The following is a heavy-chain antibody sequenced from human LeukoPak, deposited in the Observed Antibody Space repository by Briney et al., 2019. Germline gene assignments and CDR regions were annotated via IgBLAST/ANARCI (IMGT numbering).Heavy chain of an antibody. CDR3: AKDRPHYYDSSGYYFDYYFDY. CDR1: GLTVSSNY. V-gene: IGHV3-53*01. J-gene: IGHJ4*02. Sequence: GGSLRLSCIASGLTVSSNYMSWVRQAPGKGLEWVSVIYSGGNTYYADSVKGRFTISRDNSKNTLYLQMNSLRAEDTAVYYCAKDRPHYYDSSGYYFDYYFDYWGQGTLVTVSS. CDR2: IYSGGNT. D-gene: IGHD3-22*01.